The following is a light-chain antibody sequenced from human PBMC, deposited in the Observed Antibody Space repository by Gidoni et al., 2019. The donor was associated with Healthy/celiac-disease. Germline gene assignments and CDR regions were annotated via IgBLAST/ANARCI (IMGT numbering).Light chain of an antibody. V-gene: IGLV3-19*01. CDR2: GKN. Sequence: SSELTPDPAVSVALGQTVRITCQGDSLRSYYASWYQQKPGQAPVLVIYGKNNRPSGISDRFSGSSSGNTASLTITGAQAEDEADYYCNSRDSSGNPLMVFGTGTKVTVL. CDR1: SLRSYY. J-gene: IGLJ1*01. CDR3: NSRDSSGNPLMV.